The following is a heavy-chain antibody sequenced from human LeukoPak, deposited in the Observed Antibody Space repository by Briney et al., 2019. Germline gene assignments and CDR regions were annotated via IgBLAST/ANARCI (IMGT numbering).Heavy chain of an antibody. CDR1: GGTFSSYA. CDR2: IIPIFGTA. J-gene: IGHJ5*02. D-gene: IGHD1-7*01. Sequence: GASVKVSCKASGGTFSSYAISWVRQAPGQGLEWMGGIIPIFGTANYAQKFQGRVTITADESTSTAYMELSSLRSEDTAVYYCARGRELPYNWFDPWGQGTLVTVSS. CDR3: ARGRELPYNWFDP. V-gene: IGHV1-69*13.